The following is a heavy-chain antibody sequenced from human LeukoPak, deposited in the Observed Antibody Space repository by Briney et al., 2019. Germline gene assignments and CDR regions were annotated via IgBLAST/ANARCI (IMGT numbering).Heavy chain of an antibody. V-gene: IGHV3-7*01. Sequence: GGSLRLSCAASGFTFSSYWMSWVRQAPGKGLEWVANIKQDGSEKYYVDSVKGRFTISRDNAKNSLYLQMNSLRAEDTAVYYCARDNGVSEYQLLSYYYYMDVWGKGPRSPSP. CDR3: ARDNGVSEYQLLSYYYYMDV. J-gene: IGHJ6*03. CDR2: IKQDGSEK. CDR1: GFTFSSYW. D-gene: IGHD2-2*01.